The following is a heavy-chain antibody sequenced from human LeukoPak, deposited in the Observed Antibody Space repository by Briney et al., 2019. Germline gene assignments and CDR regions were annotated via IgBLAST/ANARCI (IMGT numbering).Heavy chain of an antibody. J-gene: IGHJ6*02. CDR3: ARGLAGCSYGPYYGLDV. V-gene: IGHV3-30-3*01. D-gene: IGHD5-18*01. Sequence: GGSLRLSCAASGFSFSRYAMHWVRQAPGKGLEWVAVISHDGTYKFYTDSVKGRFTISRDDSKSTLYLQMNSLRDDDTAVHYCARGLAGCSYGPYYGLDVWGQGTTVTVSS. CDR1: GFSFSRYA. CDR2: ISHDGTYK.